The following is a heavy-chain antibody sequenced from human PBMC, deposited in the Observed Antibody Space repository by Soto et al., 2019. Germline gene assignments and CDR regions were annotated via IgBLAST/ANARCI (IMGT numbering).Heavy chain of an antibody. CDR2: IYYSGST. D-gene: IGHD3-22*01. V-gene: IGHV4-39*02. CDR1: GGSISSSSYY. J-gene: IGHJ4*02. Sequence: SETLSLTCTVSGGSISSSSYYWGWIRQPPGKGLEWIGSIYYSGSTYYNPSLKSRVTISVDTSKNQFSLKLSSVTAADTAVYYCAREFGAYYYDSSALMGVHYFDYWGQGTLVTVSS. CDR3: AREFGAYYYDSSALMGVHYFDY.